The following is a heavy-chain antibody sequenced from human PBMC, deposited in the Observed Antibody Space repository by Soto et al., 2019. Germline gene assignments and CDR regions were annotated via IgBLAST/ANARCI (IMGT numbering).Heavy chain of an antibody. CDR3: AMTRHGITMIVVVNCFDP. D-gene: IGHD3-22*01. V-gene: IGHV1-18*01. Sequence: ASVKVSCKASGYTFTSYGISWVRQAPGQGLEWMGWISAYNGNTNYAQKLQGRVTMTTDTSTSTAYMELRSLRSDDTAVYYCAMTRHGITMIVVVNCFDPWGQGTLVTVSS. CDR2: ISAYNGNT. J-gene: IGHJ5*02. CDR1: GYTFTSYG.